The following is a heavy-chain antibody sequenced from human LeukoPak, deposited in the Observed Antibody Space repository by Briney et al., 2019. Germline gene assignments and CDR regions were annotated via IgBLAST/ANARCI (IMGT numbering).Heavy chain of an antibody. V-gene: IGHV3-48*01. Sequence: GGSLRLSCAASGFTFSSYSMNSVRQAPGKGLEWVSYISSSSSTIYYADSVKGRFTISRDNAKNSLYLQMNSLRAEDTAVYYCARDPTVLWFGETDYWGQGTLVTVSS. D-gene: IGHD3-10*01. CDR1: GFTFSSYS. CDR2: ISSSSSTI. CDR3: ARDPTVLWFGETDY. J-gene: IGHJ4*02.